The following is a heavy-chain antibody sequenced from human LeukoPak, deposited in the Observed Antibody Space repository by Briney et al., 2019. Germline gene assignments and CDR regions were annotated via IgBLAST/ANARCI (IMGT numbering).Heavy chain of an antibody. Sequence: GGSLRFSCSASGFTFRNYARHWFRQAPGRGLEYFSPFSSNGGITYYADSVKGRFTISRDNSKNALYLQMSNLRAEDTAVYYCVKRELGYCSSTSCYDSWGQGTLVTVSS. J-gene: IGHJ5*01. CDR1: GFTFRNYA. CDR3: VKRELGYCSSTSCYDS. D-gene: IGHD2-2*01. V-gene: IGHV3-64D*06. CDR2: FSSNGGIT.